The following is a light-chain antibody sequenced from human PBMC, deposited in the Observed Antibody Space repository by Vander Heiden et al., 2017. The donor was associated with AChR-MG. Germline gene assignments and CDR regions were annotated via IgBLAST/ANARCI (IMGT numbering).Light chain of an antibody. Sequence: DTKMTQSPSYLSASGGDRVTITCLARQSISSYLNWYQQKPGKAPKLLIYAASSLQSGVPSRFSGSGSGTDFTLTISRLQPEDFATYYCQQSDSTPYTFGQGTKLEIK. CDR1: QSISSY. J-gene: IGKJ2*01. CDR2: AAS. CDR3: QQSDSTPYT. V-gene: IGKV1-39*01.